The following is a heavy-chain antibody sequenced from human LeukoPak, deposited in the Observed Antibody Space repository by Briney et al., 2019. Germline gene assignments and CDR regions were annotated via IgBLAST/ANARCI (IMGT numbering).Heavy chain of an antibody. J-gene: IGHJ4*02. D-gene: IGHD6-19*01. CDR2: INPNSGGT. CDR3: ATPTNIGLVRN. Sequence: GASVKVSCKASGYTFTGYYMHWVRQAPGQGLEWMGRINPNSGGTNYAQKFQGRVTMTRDTSVSTAYMELSRLRSDGTAVYYCATPTNIGLVRNWGQGTLVTGSS. V-gene: IGHV1-2*06. CDR1: GYTFTGYY.